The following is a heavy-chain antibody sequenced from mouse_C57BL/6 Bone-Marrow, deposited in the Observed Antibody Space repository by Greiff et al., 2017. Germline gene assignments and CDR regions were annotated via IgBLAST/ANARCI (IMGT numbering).Heavy chain of an antibody. CDR3: ARQEDYSNFYAMDY. D-gene: IGHD2-5*01. J-gene: IGHJ4*01. CDR1: GFTFSSYG. Sequence: EVQGVESGGDLVKPGGSLKLSCAASGFTFSSYGMSWVRQTPDKRLGWVATISSGGSYTYYPDSVKGRFTISRDNAKNTLYLQMSSLKSEDTAMYYCARQEDYSNFYAMDYWGQGTSVTVSS. CDR2: ISSGGSYT. V-gene: IGHV5-6*01.